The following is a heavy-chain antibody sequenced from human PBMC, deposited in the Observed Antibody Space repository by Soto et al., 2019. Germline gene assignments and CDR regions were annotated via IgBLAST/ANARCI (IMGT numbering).Heavy chain of an antibody. CDR1: GYTFSGSV. CDR3: ATEIDGTTVTGLDY. CDR2: INADNGNT. V-gene: IGHV1-3*01. Sequence: GASVKVSCKASGYTFSGSVMHWVRQAPGQRLEWMGWINADNGNTKYSQKFQGRVTITRDTSASTAYMELSSLRSEDTTVYYCATEIDGTTVTGLDYWGQGTLVTVSS. J-gene: IGHJ4*02. D-gene: IGHD4-17*01.